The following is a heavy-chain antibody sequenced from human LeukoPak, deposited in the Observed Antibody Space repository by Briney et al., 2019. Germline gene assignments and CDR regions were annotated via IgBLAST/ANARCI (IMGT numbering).Heavy chain of an antibody. Sequence: GGSLRLSCAASGFTFDDYAMHWVRQAPGKGLEWVSLISGDGGSTYYADSVKGRFTISRDNSKNSLYLQMNSLRAEDTAVYYCARAGGLLWFGEVLESSDAFHIWGQGTMVTVSS. CDR3: ARAGGLLWFGEVLESSDAFHI. D-gene: IGHD3-10*01. J-gene: IGHJ3*02. CDR2: ISGDGGST. V-gene: IGHV3-43*02. CDR1: GFTFDDYA.